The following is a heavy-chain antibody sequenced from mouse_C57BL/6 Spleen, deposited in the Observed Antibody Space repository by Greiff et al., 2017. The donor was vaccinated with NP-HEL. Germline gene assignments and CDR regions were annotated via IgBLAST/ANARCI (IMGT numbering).Heavy chain of an antibody. CDR1: GYSFTSYW. D-gene: IGHD1-1*01. V-gene: IGHV1-64*01. CDR3: ARPHYYGSSYDFFAY. Sequence: VKLQQPGAELVKPGASVKLSCKASGYSFTSYWMHWVKQRPGQGLEWIGMIHPNSGSTNYNEKFKSKATLTVDKSSSTAYMQLSSLTSEDSAVYYCARPHYYGSSYDFFAYRGQGTLVTVSA. J-gene: IGHJ3*01. CDR2: IHPNSGST.